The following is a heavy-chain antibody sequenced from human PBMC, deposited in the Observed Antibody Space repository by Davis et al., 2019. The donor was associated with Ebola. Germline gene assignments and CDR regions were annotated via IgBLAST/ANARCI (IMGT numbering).Heavy chain of an antibody. CDR2: ISNGGRT. J-gene: IGHJ5*02. CDR1: GGSVGSDY. CDR3: ARHASSTRGWFDP. V-gene: IGHV4-59*02. Sequence: SETLSLTCSVSGGSVGSDYWSWIRQSPGKGLEWIAFISNGGRTIYNPSLRGRVTISIDTSKNQFSLKLTSVTAADSAVYYCARHASSTRGWFDPWGQGTLVTVSS. D-gene: IGHD6-6*01.